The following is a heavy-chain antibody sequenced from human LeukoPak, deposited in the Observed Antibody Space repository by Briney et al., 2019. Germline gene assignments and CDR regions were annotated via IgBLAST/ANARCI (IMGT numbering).Heavy chain of an antibody. CDR2: INPNSGGT. Sequence: GASVKVSSKASGYTFTDYYMHWVRHAPGQGLEWMGWINPNSGGTNYAQKFQGRVTMTQDTSISTAYMELSRLRSDDTAVYYCARYYYDTSSVFDVWGQGTRVTVSS. V-gene: IGHV1-2*02. D-gene: IGHD3-22*01. CDR3: ARYYYDTSSVFDV. CDR1: GYTFTDYY. J-gene: IGHJ3*01.